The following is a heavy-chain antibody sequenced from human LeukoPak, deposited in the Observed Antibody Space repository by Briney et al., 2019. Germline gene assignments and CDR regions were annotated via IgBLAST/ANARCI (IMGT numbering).Heavy chain of an antibody. D-gene: IGHD3-3*01. Sequence: GGSLRLSCVASGFTFGKYWMSWVRQAPGKGLEWVANIKLDGSEKNYVDSVKGRFTISRDNTKNSLYLQMNSLRVEDTAVFYCARDHYDFWSGSNYYYGMDVWGQGTTVTVSS. CDR2: IKLDGSEK. V-gene: IGHV3-7*03. CDR1: GFTFGKYW. J-gene: IGHJ6*02. CDR3: ARDHYDFWSGSNYYYGMDV.